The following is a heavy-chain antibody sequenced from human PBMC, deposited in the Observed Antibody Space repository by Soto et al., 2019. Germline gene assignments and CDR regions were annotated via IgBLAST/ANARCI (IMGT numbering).Heavy chain of an antibody. D-gene: IGHD2-8*01. CDR3: ARGGVY. J-gene: IGHJ1*01. CDR2: VSGSGSTI. V-gene: IGHV3-48*03. Sequence: PGGSLRLSCEATGFTFSSHEMNWIRQTPGKRLEWIAKVSGSGSTINYADSVKGRFTISRDNVQRTLHLQMDSLRVEDTGVYYCARGGVYWGRGXLVTVYS. CDR1: GFTFSSHE.